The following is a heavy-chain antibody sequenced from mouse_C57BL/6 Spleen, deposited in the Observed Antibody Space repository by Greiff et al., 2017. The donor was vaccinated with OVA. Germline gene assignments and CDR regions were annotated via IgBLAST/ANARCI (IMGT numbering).Heavy chain of an antibody. J-gene: IGHJ1*03. Sequence: QVQLKQPGAELVMPGASVKLSCKASGYTFTSYWMHWVKQRPGQGLEWIGEIDPSDSYTNYNQKFKGKSTLTVDKSSSTAYMQLSSLTSEDSAVYYCARRGTGYWYFDVWGTGTTVTVSS. CDR3: ARRGTGYWYFDV. V-gene: IGHV1-69*01. CDR1: GYTFTSYW. D-gene: IGHD4-1*01. CDR2: IDPSDSYT.